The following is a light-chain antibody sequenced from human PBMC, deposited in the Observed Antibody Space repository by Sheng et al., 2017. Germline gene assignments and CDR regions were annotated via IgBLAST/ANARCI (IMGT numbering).Light chain of an antibody. J-gene: IGKJ1*01. CDR2: GAS. Sequence: DIQMTQSPSSLSASVGDRVTITCRASQSITSSLNWYQHKPRERPLTVLIYGASILQSGVPSRFSGSGSGTDFTLTISSLQPEDFATYYCQQSYSSLWTFGQGTKVEIK. V-gene: IGKV1-39*01. CDR3: QQSYSSLWT. CDR1: QSITSS.